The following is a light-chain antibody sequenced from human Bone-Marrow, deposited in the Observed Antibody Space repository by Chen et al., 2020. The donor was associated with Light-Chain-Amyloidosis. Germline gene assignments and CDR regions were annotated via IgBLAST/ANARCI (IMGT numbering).Light chain of an antibody. CDR2: RDT. V-gene: IGLV3-25*03. CDR3: QSADSSGTYEVI. CDR1: DLPTKY. Sequence: SYELTQPPSVSVSPGQTARITCFGDDLPTKYAYWYQQKPGKAPVLVIHRDTERPSGISERFSGSSSGTTAKLTISGVQAEDEADYHCQSADSSGTYEVIFGGGTKLTVL. J-gene: IGLJ2*01.